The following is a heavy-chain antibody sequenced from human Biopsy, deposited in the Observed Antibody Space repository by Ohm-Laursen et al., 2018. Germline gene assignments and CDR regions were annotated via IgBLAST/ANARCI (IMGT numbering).Heavy chain of an antibody. CDR3: ATKLTGYFHH. J-gene: IGHJ1*01. V-gene: IGHV1-69*13. D-gene: IGHD3-9*01. CDR1: GGTFSNYG. CDR2: NIPILGTG. Sequence: VKISCKAPGGTFSNYGVNWVRQAPGQGLEWLGGNIPILGTGNYAQKFQDRVTVAADTSTSTATMELRSLRSDDTAVYYCATKLTGYFHHWGQGALVIVSS.